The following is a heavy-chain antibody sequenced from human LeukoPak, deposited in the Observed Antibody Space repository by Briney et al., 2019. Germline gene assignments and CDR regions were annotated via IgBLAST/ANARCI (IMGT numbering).Heavy chain of an antibody. Sequence: GGSLRLSCAASGFTFSTYTMAWVRQAPGGGLEWVSGIGGDGGGGTYYADFVKGRFAISRDNSKSTLYLQMNSLRVEDTAVYYCVKDFGRNLGGPGYWGRGTLVTVSS. CDR1: GFTFSTYT. D-gene: IGHD3-10*01. J-gene: IGHJ4*02. CDR3: VKDFGRNLGGPGY. V-gene: IGHV3-23*01. CDR2: IGGDGGGGT.